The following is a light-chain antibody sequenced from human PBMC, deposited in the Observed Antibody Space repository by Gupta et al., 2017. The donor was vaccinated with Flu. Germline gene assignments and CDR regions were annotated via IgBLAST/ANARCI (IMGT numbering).Light chain of an antibody. CDR2: GAS. CDR3: QHYSNSPPWT. CDR1: QSVNRNF. V-gene: IGKV3-20*01. Sequence: EIVLTQSPGTLSLSPGDRATLSCWASQSVNRNFLAWYQQKPGQAPRLLMSGASSRATGIPDRFSGSGSGTDFTLTISRLEPEDFAVYYCQHYSNSPPWTFGQGTKVEIK. J-gene: IGKJ1*01.